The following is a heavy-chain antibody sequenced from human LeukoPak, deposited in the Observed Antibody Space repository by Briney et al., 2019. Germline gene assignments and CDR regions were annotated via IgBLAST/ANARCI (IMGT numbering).Heavy chain of an antibody. Sequence: GGSLRLSCAASGFTFSSYGMHWVRQAPGKGLEWVALIWLDGSNRYYADSVRGRLTISRDNPKNTLYLQMNSLSAEDTAVYYCARDRIYYSDYWGQGTLVTVSS. CDR3: ARDRIYYSDY. CDR2: IWLDGSNR. D-gene: IGHD1-14*01. V-gene: IGHV3-33*01. J-gene: IGHJ4*02. CDR1: GFTFSSYG.